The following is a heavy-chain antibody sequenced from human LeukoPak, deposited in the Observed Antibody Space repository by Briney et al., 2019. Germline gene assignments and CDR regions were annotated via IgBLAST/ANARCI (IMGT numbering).Heavy chain of an antibody. Sequence: GGSLRLSCAASGFTFSNYWMSWVRQAPAKGLEWVANIKQDGTGYYVDSVKGRFTISRDNAKNSLYLQINSLRAEDTGVYYCARSRIQTRYSGYKWGQGTLVTVSS. CDR2: IKQDGTG. V-gene: IGHV3-7*01. D-gene: IGHD3-9*01. CDR1: GFTFSNYW. CDR3: ARSRIQTRYSGYK. J-gene: IGHJ4*02.